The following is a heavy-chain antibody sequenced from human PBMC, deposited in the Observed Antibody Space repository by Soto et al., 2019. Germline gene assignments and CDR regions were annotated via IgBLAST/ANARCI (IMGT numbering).Heavy chain of an antibody. D-gene: IGHD1-1*01. CDR2: ISAYDGNT. CDR1: GYSFSSHG. J-gene: IGHJ6*02. V-gene: IGHV1-18*04. CDR3: ARDPPLSGSLRGTPLMDV. Sequence: QLVQSGAEVKKPGASVKVSCKASGYSFSSHGISWVRQAPGQGLEWMGWISAYDGNTNHVEKFQGRVTMTTDTSTSTAYMDLRSLRSDDTAVYYCARDPPLSGSLRGTPLMDVWGQGTTVTVSS.